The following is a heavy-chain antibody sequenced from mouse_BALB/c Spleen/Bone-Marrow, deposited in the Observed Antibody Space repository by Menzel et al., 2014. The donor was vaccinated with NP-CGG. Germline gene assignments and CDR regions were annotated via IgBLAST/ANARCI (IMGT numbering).Heavy chain of an antibody. CDR2: INPSTGYT. D-gene: IGHD4-1*01. V-gene: IGHV1-7*01. CDR3: ARSGFDY. J-gene: IGHJ2*01. CDR1: DYTFTSYW. Sequence: QVQLQQSGAELAKPGASVKMSCKASDYTFTSYWMHWVKQRPGQGLEWIGYINPSTGYTAYNQKFKDKATLTADKSSSTAYVQLSSLTSEDSADYYCARSGFDYWGQGTTFTVSS.